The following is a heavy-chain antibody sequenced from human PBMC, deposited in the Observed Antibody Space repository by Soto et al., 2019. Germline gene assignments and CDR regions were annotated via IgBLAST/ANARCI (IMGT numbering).Heavy chain of an antibody. J-gene: IGHJ5*02. D-gene: IGHD6-6*01. Sequence: SETLSLTCTVSGGSISSYYWSWIRQPPGKGLEWIGYIFYSGSTNYNPSLKSRVTISVDTSKNQFSLKLSSVTAADTAVYYCARHYSAYSSSDWFDPWGQGTLVTVSS. V-gene: IGHV4-59*08. CDR3: ARHYSAYSSSDWFDP. CDR2: IFYSGST. CDR1: GGSISSYY.